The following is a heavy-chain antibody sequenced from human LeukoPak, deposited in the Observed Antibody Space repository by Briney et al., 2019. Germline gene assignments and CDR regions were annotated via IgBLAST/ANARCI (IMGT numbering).Heavy chain of an antibody. D-gene: IGHD3-10*01. J-gene: IGHJ4*02. CDR2: IYYSGST. CDR1: GGSVSSGSYY. V-gene: IGHV4-61*01. Sequence: SETLSLTCTVSGGSVSSGSYYWSWIRQHPGKGLEWLGYIYYSGSTNYNPSLKSRVTISVDTSKNQFSLKLSSVTAADTAVYYCAKEAMGYYGSGSYYFPYFFDYWGQGTLVTVSS. CDR3: AKEAMGYYGSGSYYFPYFFDY.